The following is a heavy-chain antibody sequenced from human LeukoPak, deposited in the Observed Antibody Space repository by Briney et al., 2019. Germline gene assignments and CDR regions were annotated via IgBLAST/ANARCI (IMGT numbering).Heavy chain of an antibody. J-gene: IGHJ4*02. D-gene: IGHD5/OR15-5a*01. CDR3: ARDSQSTKRELDY. Sequence: QPGGSLRLSCAASGFTFSSYEMNWVRQAPGKGLEWVSYISSSGNIIYYADSVKGRFTISRDNAKNSLYLQMNSLRAEDTAVYYCARDSQSTKRELDYWGQGTLATVSS. CDR2: ISSSGNII. CDR1: GFTFSSYE. V-gene: IGHV3-48*03.